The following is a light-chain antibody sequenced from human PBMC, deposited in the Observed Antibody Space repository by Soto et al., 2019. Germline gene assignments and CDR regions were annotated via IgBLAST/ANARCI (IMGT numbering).Light chain of an antibody. J-gene: IGKJ2*01. CDR1: QGISHC. CDR3: QKYDSAPYT. V-gene: IGKV1-27*01. Sequence: DIQMTQSPSSLSASVGDRVTITCRASQGISHCLAWYQQKTGKVPKLLIYAASTLQSGVPSRFSGSGSGTALTLTISRLQPEDVAPGYCQKYDSAPYTFGQGNKLEIK. CDR2: AAS.